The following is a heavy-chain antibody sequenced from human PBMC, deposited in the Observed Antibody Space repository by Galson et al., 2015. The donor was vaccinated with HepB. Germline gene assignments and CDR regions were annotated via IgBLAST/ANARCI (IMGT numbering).Heavy chain of an antibody. D-gene: IGHD1-26*01. Sequence: SLRLSCAASGFTFSNAWMSWVRQAPGKGLEWVGRIKSKTDGGTTDYAAPVKGRFTISRDDSKNTLYLQMNSLKTEDTAVYYCTTAWELDAFDIWGQGTMVTVSS. CDR3: TTAWELDAFDI. J-gene: IGHJ3*02. CDR2: IKSKTDGGTT. CDR1: GFTFSNAW. V-gene: IGHV3-15*01.